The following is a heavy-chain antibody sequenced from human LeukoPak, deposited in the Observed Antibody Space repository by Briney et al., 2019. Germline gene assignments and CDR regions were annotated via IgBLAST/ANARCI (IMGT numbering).Heavy chain of an antibody. CDR1: GGSISSYY. J-gene: IGHJ6*02. D-gene: IGHD6-13*01. CDR2: IYTSGST. CDR3: ASGYSSSWYSYYYYGMDV. Sequence: SETLSLTCTVSGGSISSYYWSWIRQPAGKGLEWIGRIYTSGSTNYNPSLKSRVTMSVDTSKNQFSLKLSSVTAADTAVYYCASGYSSSWYSYYYYGMDVWGQGTTVTVSS. V-gene: IGHV4-4*07.